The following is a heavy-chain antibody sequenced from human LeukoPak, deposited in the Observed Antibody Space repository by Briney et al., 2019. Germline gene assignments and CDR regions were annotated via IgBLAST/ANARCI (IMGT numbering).Heavy chain of an antibody. CDR2: IKQDGGEK. CDR1: GFTFSSYW. D-gene: IGHD3-3*01. J-gene: IGHJ4*02. V-gene: IGHV3-7*01. Sequence: PGGSLRLSCAASGFTFSSYWMSWVRQAPGKGLEWVANIKQDGGEKYYVDSVKGRFTISRDNAKNSLYLQMNSLRAEDTAVYYCARGQKKRYYDFWSGYSPPGHYWGQGTLVTVSS. CDR3: ARGQKKRYYDFWSGYSPPGHY.